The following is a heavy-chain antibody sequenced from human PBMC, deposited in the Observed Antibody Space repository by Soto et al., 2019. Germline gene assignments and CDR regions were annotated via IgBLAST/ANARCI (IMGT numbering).Heavy chain of an antibody. CDR1: GFTFSSYE. CDR2: ISSSGSTI. Sequence: LRLSCAASGFTFSSYEMNWVRQAPGKGLEWVSYISSSGSTIYYADSVKGRFTISRDNAKNSLYLQMNSLRAEDTAVYYCARVGAERFQDGMDVWDQGTTVTVSS. D-gene: IGHD3-16*01. CDR3: ARVGAERFQDGMDV. V-gene: IGHV3-48*03. J-gene: IGHJ6*02.